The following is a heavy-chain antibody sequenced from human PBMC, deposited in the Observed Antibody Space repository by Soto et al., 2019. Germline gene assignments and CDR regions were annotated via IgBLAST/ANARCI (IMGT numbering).Heavy chain of an antibody. J-gene: IGHJ3*01. CDR2: IFHSGDT. Sequence: QVQLQESGPGLVKPSGTLSLTCAVSGDSISNSRWWTWVRQPPGKGLAWIGDIFHSGDTNYNPSLKSRVFISVDKSQNLFSLKVSSVTAADTAVYYCAYSTGWYRHDVWGQGTLVTVSS. V-gene: IGHV4-4*02. CDR3: AYSTGWYRHDV. CDR1: GDSISNSRW. D-gene: IGHD6-19*01.